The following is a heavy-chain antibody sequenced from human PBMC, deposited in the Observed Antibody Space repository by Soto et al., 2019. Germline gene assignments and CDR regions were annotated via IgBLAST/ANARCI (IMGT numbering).Heavy chain of an antibody. CDR3: AGSKNQEFGFDY. D-gene: IGHD3-10*01. Sequence: QVHLQESGPGLVKPSETLSLTCTVSGVAIRSYFWSWIRQPPGKGLEWIGSTYYTADTKYNPSLESRATISADPSKKQFSLRLGPVTAADTALYYCAGSKNQEFGFDYWGQGALVTVSS. V-gene: IGHV4-59*01. J-gene: IGHJ4*02. CDR1: GVAIRSYF. CDR2: TYYTADT.